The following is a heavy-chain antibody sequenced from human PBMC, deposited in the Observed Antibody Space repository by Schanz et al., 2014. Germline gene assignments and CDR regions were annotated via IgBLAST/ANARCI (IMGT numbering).Heavy chain of an antibody. CDR2: IYIGGNT. CDR3: AKTLFPGGTQTFGN. V-gene: IGHV3-66*01. CDR1: GFSVGNKY. J-gene: IGHJ4*02. Sequence: EVQLVQSGGGLVQPGGSLRLSCAASGFSVGNKYMNWVRQAPGKGLEWVSFIYIGGNTYYADSVKGRFTISRDNSKSTLYLQMSSLRAEDTAVYYCAKTLFPGGTQTFGNWGRGTLVTVSS. D-gene: IGHD2-8*02.